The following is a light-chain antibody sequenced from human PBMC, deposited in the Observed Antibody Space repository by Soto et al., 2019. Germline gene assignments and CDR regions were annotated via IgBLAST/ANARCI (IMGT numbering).Light chain of an antibody. V-gene: IGKV3-15*01. CDR3: QQYYSFPYT. J-gene: IGKJ2*01. CDR1: QGIGST. CDR2: DTS. Sequence: EIVMTQSPATLSVSPGEGATLSCRASQGIGSTLAWYQQKPGQTPRLLIYDTSIGATGVPARFRGSASGTEFTLTITSLQSEDFAVYYCQQYYSFPYTFGQGTKLEIK.